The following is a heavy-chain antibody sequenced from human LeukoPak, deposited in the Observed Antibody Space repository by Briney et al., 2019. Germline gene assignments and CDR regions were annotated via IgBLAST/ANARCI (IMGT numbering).Heavy chain of an antibody. D-gene: IGHD3-10*02. Sequence: PGGSLRLSRAASGFTFSSYSMNWVRQAPGKGLEWVSSISSSSYIYYADSVKGRFTISRDNAKNSLYLQMNSLRAEDTAVYYCAELGITMIGGVWGKGTTVTISS. CDR3: AELGITMIGGV. CDR2: ISSSSYI. J-gene: IGHJ6*04. V-gene: IGHV3-21*01. CDR1: GFTFSSYS.